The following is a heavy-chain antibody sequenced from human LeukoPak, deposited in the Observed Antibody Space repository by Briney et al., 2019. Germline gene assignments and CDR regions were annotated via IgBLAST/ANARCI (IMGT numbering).Heavy chain of an antibody. J-gene: IGHJ4*02. CDR1: GYTLTELS. CDR2: FDPEDGET. D-gene: IGHD3-10*01. Sequence: ASVKVSCKVFGYTLTELSMHWVRQAPGKGLEWMGGFDPEDGETIYAQKFQGRVTMTEDTSTNTAYMELSSLRSEDTAVYYCASGSGTGVDYWGQGTLVTVSS. V-gene: IGHV1-24*01. CDR3: ASGSGTGVDY.